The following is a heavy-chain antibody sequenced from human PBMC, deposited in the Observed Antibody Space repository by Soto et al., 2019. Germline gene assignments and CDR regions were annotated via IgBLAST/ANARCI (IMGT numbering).Heavy chain of an antibody. J-gene: IGHJ5*02. Sequence: QVQLVQSGAEVKKPGAAVKVSCKAYGHTFAKYGITWVRQAPGQGFEWMGWISAYNGNTKYAQKFQGRVTMTTDTSTTIAYMELRSLISDDTAVYYCARSGGGNYWGNWFDPWGQGTLVTVSS. CDR1: GHTFAKYG. CDR3: ARSGGGNYWGNWFDP. V-gene: IGHV1-18*01. D-gene: IGHD7-27*01. CDR2: ISAYNGNT.